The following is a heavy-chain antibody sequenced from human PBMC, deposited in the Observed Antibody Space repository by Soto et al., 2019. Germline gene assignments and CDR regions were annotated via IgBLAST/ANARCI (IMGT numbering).Heavy chain of an antibody. J-gene: IGHJ4*02. D-gene: IGHD3-22*01. V-gene: IGHV1-18*01. CDR3: ARSSSGTYYYDSSGYYYFDC. CDR1: GYTFTSYG. CDR2: ISAYNGNT. Sequence: ASVKVSCKASGYTFTSYGISWVRQAPGQGLEWMGWISAYNGNTNYAQKLQGRVTMTTDTSTSTAYMELRSLRSDDTAVYYCARSSSGTYYYDSSGYYYFDCWGQGTLVTVSS.